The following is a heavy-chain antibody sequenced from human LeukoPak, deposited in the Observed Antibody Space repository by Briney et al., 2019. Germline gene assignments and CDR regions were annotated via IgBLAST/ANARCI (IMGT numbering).Heavy chain of an antibody. J-gene: IGHJ4*02. CDR1: GYSISSGYY. CDR2: IYHSGST. CDR3: ARLPRITMVRGPKRVYFDY. Sequence: SETLSLTCTVSGYSISSGYYWGWIRQPPGKGLEWIGSIYHSGSTYYNPSLKSRVTISVDTSKNQFSLKLSSVTAADTAVYYCARLPRITMVRGPKRVYFDYWGQGTLVTVSS. V-gene: IGHV4-38-2*02. D-gene: IGHD3-10*01.